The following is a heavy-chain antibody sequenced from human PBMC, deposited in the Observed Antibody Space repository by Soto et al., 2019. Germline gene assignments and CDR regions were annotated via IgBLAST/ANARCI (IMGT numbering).Heavy chain of an antibody. V-gene: IGHV4-59*01. CDR3: ARVVGRWLRFSYYYYGMDV. CDR2: IYYSGST. CDR1: GGSISSYY. D-gene: IGHD5-12*01. J-gene: IGHJ6*02. Sequence: QVQLQESGPGLVKPSETLSLTCTVSGGSISSYYWSWIRQPPGKGLEWIGYIYYSGSTNYNPSLRRRVTISVDTSKNPFSLKRSSVTAADTAVYYCARVVGRWLRFSYYYYGMDVWGQGTTVTVSS.